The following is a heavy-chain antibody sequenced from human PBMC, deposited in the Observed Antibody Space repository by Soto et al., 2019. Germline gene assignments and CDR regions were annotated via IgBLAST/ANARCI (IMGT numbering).Heavy chain of an antibody. J-gene: IGHJ6*02. CDR1: GYTFTSYD. CDR2: IIPIFGTA. CDR3: ARGYGVVPYYYGMDV. Sequence: SVKVSCKASGYTFTSYDINWVRQATGQGLEWMGGIIPIFGTANYAQKFQGRVTITADESTSTAYMELSGLRSEDTAVYYCARGYGVVPYYYGMDVWGQGTTVTVSS. D-gene: IGHD3-3*01. V-gene: IGHV1-69*13.